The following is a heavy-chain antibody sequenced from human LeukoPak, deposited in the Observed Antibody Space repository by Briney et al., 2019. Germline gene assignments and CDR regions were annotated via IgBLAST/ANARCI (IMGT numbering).Heavy chain of an antibody. CDR1: GGSISYYY. D-gene: IGHD4-17*01. Sequence: PSETLSLTCTVSGGSISYYYWSWIRQTPGKGLEWIGYIYYSGTTNYNPSLKSRVTISVDTSKNQFSLQLRSVTAADTAVYYCAREDPQTTVPEGMDVWGQGTTVTVSS. CDR2: IYYSGTT. J-gene: IGHJ6*02. CDR3: AREDPQTTVPEGMDV. V-gene: IGHV4-59*01.